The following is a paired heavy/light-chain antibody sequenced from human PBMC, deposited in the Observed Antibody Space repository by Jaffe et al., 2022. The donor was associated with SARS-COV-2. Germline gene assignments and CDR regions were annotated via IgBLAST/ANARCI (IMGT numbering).Heavy chain of an antibody. CDR2: IYYSGST. D-gene: IGHD3-22*01. CDR1: GGSVSSGSYY. CDR3: ARGWESSTYYQSSQGIEY. V-gene: IGHV4-61*01. J-gene: IGHJ4*02. Sequence: QVQLQESGPGLAKPWETLSLTCTVSGGSVSSGSYYWTWIRQPPGKGLEWIGDIYYSGSTNYNSSLKSRLTISLDTSKNQFSLKLTSVTAADTAVYYCARGWESSTYYQSSQGIEYWGQGALVTVSS.
Light chain of an antibody. CDR1: TGAVTSAYH. CDR3: LLFHGGAF. J-gene: IGLJ2*01. Sequence: QTVVTQEPSLTVSPGGTVTLTCASSTGAVTSAYHANWFQQKPGQAPRALIYSTSNTHSWTPVRFSGSLLGGKAALTLSGVQPEDEAEYYCLLFHGGAFFGGGTKLTVL. CDR2: STS. V-gene: IGLV7-43*01.